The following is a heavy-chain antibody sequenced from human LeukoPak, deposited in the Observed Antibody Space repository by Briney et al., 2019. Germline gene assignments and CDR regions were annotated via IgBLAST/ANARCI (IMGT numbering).Heavy chain of an antibody. CDR2: ISWNGCST. CDR1: GLRFDDHG. V-gene: IGHV3-20*04. Sequence: GGSLRLSCAAPGLRFDDHGMAWVRHAPGKGLEWVSGISWNGCSTVYADSVKGRFTISRDNAKHSLYLQMNSLRANDTALYYCARGDSSGWYFDDWGQGTLVTVSS. J-gene: IGHJ4*02. D-gene: IGHD6-19*01. CDR3: ARGDSSGWYFDD.